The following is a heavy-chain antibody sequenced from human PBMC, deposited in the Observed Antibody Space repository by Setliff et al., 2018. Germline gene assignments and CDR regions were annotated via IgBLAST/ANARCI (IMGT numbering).Heavy chain of an antibody. Sequence: PSETLSLTCTVSGGSISSHYWSWVRQPPGKGLEWIGYIYYSGSPNYHPSLKSRVSTSVDTSQNQISLKLSSVTAADTAVYYCARTMYSSSWYGAFDIWGQGTMVTVSS. CDR2: IYYSGSP. CDR3: ARTMYSSSWYGAFDI. V-gene: IGHV4-59*11. J-gene: IGHJ3*02. D-gene: IGHD6-13*01. CDR1: GGSISSHY.